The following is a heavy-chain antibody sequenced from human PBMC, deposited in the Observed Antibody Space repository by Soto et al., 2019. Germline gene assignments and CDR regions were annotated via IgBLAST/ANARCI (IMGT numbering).Heavy chain of an antibody. V-gene: IGHV3-7*01. D-gene: IGHD7-27*01. J-gene: IGHJ3*02. Sequence: GGSLRLSWPASGFTFSSYWMSWVRPAPGRGMEWVANIKQDGSEKYYVDSVKGRFTITRDNAKNSLYLQLNSLRAEDTAVYYCARVHQLTGDAFDIWGQGTMVTVSS. CDR2: IKQDGSEK. CDR3: ARVHQLTGDAFDI. CDR1: GFTFSSYW.